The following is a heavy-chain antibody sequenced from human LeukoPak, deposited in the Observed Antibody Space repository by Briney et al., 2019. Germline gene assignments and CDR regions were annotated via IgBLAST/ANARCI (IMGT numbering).Heavy chain of an antibody. V-gene: IGHV3-7*03. CDR2: INHNGNVN. CDR3: ARDNHYYDSSGYYGDYFDY. J-gene: IGHJ4*02. D-gene: IGHD3-22*01. Sequence: GGSLRLSCAASGFTFSSYWMNWARQAPGKGLEWVASINHNGNVNYYVDSVKGRFTISRDNAKNSLYLQMNSLRAEDTAVYYCARDNHYYDSSGYYGDYFDYWGQGTLVTVSS. CDR1: GFTFSSYW.